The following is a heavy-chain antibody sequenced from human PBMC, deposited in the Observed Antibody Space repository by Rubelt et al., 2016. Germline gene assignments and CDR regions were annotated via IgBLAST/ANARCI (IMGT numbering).Heavy chain of an antibody. D-gene: IGHD2-21*02. Sequence: QVQLQQWGAGLLKPSETLSLTCAVYGGSFSGYYWSWIRQPPGKGLEWIGYIYYSGSTYYNPSLKSRVTISVDTSKNQFSLKLISVTAADTAVYYCARDKRHYCGGDCYMSWGQGTLVTVSS. J-gene: IGHJ5*02. CDR3: ARDKRHYCGGDCYMS. CDR2: IYYSGST. V-gene: IGHV4-34*01. CDR1: GGSFSGYY.